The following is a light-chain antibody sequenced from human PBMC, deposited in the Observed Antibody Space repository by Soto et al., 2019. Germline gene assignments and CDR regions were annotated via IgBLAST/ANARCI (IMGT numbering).Light chain of an antibody. Sequence: EIVLTQSPGTLSLSPGERATLSCRSSQSVTSSYLAWYQQKPGQAPRLLIFGASSRATGIPDRFSGSGSGTDFTLTISRLEPEDFAVYYCRQYGSSRGLTFGGGTKVDIK. V-gene: IGKV3-20*01. CDR2: GAS. J-gene: IGKJ4*01. CDR1: QSVTSSY. CDR3: RQYGSSRGLT.